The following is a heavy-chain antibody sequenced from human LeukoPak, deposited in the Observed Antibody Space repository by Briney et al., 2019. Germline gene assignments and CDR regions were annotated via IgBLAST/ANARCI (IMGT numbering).Heavy chain of an antibody. CDR1: GFTFSDAW. D-gene: IGHD1-26*01. Sequence: GGSLRLSCAASGFTFSDAWMNRVRLAPGKGLEWVGRIKSRNRGETVDYAAPVKGRFTISRDDPKTTVYLQMNSLKTEDTAIYYCTTDGSTTLSNTFDYWGQGTLVTVSS. CDR3: TTDGSTTLSNTFDY. V-gene: IGHV3-15*01. J-gene: IGHJ4*02. CDR2: IKSRNRGETV.